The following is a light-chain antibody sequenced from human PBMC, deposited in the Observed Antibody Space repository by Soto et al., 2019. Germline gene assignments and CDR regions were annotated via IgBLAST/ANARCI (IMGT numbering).Light chain of an antibody. CDR1: SADIGTYNL. CDR3: CSYAGRSTVI. V-gene: IGLV2-23*01. Sequence: QSALTPPAYVSGSPGQSITISCTGTSADIGTYNLVSWYQQHPGRAPKLIIFEGNKRPSGVSNRFSASKSGNTASLAVSGLQAEDEADYHCCSYAGRSTVICGGGTKVTVL. CDR2: EGN. J-gene: IGLJ2*01.